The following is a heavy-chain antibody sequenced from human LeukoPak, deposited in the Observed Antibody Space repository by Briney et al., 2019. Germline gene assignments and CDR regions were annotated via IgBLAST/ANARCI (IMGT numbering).Heavy chain of an antibody. CDR1: GYTFTRYS. D-gene: IGHD1-26*01. Sequence: ASVRVSCKASGYTFTRYSIHWVRQAPGQGLQWMGVINPSGGSTSYAQKFQGRVTMTRDMSTSTVYMELSSLRSEDTAVYYCASGATLNSPSTYWGQGTLVTVSS. J-gene: IGHJ4*02. CDR2: INPSGGST. CDR3: ASGATLNSPSTY. V-gene: IGHV1-46*01.